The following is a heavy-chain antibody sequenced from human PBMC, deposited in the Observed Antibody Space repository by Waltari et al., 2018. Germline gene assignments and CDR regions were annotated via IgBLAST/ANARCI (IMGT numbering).Heavy chain of an antibody. D-gene: IGHD6-13*01. CDR1: GFTFSSYS. V-gene: IGHV3-48*01. Sequence: EVQLVESGGGLVQPGGSLRLSCAASGFTFSSYSMNWVHQAPGKGLEWVSYISSSSSTIYYADSVKGRFTISRDNAKNSLYLQMNSLRAEDTAVYYCARCIAAAGDAFDIWGQGTMVTVSS. CDR3: ARCIAAAGDAFDI. CDR2: ISSSSSTI. J-gene: IGHJ3*02.